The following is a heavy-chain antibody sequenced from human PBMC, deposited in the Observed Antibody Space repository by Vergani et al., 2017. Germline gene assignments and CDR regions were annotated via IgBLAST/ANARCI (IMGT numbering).Heavy chain of an antibody. D-gene: IGHD1-20*01. CDR3: ARAYGRYDWFDY. CDR1: GFTFSRFW. J-gene: IGHJ4*01. Sequence: VQLVESGGGLVQPGGSLRLSCAASGFTFSRFWLSWVRQAPGKGLEWVASIQHDGNEKYYVDSVKGRFTISRDNAKNSLYLQMNSLRVEDTAVYYCARAYGRYDWFDYWGQRTLVTVSS. CDR2: IQHDGNEK. V-gene: IGHV3-7*03.